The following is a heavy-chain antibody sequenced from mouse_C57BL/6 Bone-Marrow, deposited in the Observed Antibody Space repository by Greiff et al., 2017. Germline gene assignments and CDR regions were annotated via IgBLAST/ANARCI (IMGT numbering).Heavy chain of an antibody. J-gene: IGHJ3*01. V-gene: IGHV14-4*01. CDR2: IDPENGDN. CDR3: TRIAY. CDR1: GFNIKDDY. Sequence: EVMLVESGAELVRPGASVKLSCTASGFNIKDDYMHWVKQRPEKGLEWIGWIDPENGDNEYDSKFQGKATLTVDTSSNTAYLQLSSLTSEDTAVYYCTRIAYWGQGTLVTVSA.